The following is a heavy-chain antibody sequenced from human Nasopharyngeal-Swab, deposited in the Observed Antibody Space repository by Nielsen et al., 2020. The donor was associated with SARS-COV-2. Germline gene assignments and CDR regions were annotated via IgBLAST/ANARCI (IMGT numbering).Heavy chain of an antibody. D-gene: IGHD2-15*01. CDR3: ARDCSGGSCYLDSYYYYYYVMDV. J-gene: IGHJ6*02. CDR1: GFTFSSYS. Sequence: GESLKISCAASGFTFSSYSMNWVRQAPGKGLEWVSYISSSGSPIYYADSVKGRFTISRDNAKNSMYLQMNSLRDEDTAVYYCARDCSGGSCYLDSYYYYYYVMDVWGQGTTVTVPS. CDR2: ISSSGSPI. V-gene: IGHV3-48*02.